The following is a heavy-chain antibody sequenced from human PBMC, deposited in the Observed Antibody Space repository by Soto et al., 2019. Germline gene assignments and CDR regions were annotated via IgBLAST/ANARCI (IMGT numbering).Heavy chain of an antibody. J-gene: IGHJ4*02. CDR1: DGSISSGGYY. CDR2: IYYSGST. Sequence: TLSLTCTVSDGSISSGGYYWSWILQHPGKGLEWIGYIYYSGSTYYNPSLKSRVTISVDTSKNQFSLKLSSVTAADTAVYYCARGPPIAAAGNFDYWGQGTLVTVSS. V-gene: IGHV4-31*03. CDR3: ARGPPIAAAGNFDY. D-gene: IGHD6-13*01.